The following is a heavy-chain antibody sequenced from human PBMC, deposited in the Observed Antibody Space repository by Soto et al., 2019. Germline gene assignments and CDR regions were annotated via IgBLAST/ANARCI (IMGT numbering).Heavy chain of an antibody. V-gene: IGHV4-61*01. CDR1: GGSVSSGSYY. J-gene: IGHJ4*02. D-gene: IGHD6-13*01. CDR2: IYYSGST. CDR3: ARKAAGTAIDY. Sequence: TVSGGSVSSGSYYWSWIRQPPGKGLEWIGYIYYSGSTNYNPSLKSRVTISVDTSKNQFSLKLSSVTAADTAVYYCARKAAGTAIDYWGQGTLVTVSS.